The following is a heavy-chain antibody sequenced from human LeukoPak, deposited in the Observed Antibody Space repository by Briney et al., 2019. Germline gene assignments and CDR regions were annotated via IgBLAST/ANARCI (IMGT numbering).Heavy chain of an antibody. CDR2: LYYSGKT. CDR1: GGSISSTTYY. CDR3: ARGSVGATDFIFGSYYYMDV. J-gene: IGHJ6*03. V-gene: IGHV4-39*07. D-gene: IGHD1-26*01. Sequence: SETLSLTCIISGGSISSTTYYWGWIRQPPGKGLEWIGTLYYSGKTYYNPSLKSRVTMSVDTSKNQFSLKLSSVTAADTAVYYCARGSVGATDFIFGSYYYMDVWGKGTTVTISS.